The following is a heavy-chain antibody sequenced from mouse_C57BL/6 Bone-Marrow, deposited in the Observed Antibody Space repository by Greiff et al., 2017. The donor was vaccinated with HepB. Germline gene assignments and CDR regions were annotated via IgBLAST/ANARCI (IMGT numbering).Heavy chain of an antibody. V-gene: IGHV5-12*01. CDR1: GFTFSDYY. CDR2: ISNGGGST. CDR3: ARERVITTVVATRWYFDV. J-gene: IGHJ1*03. Sequence: EVKVEESGGGLVQPGGSLKLSCAASGFTFSDYYMYWVRQTPEKRLEWVAYISNGGGSTYYPDTVKGRFTISRDNAKNTLYLQMSRLQSEDTAMYYCARERVITTVVATRWYFDVWGTGTTVTVSS. D-gene: IGHD1-1*01.